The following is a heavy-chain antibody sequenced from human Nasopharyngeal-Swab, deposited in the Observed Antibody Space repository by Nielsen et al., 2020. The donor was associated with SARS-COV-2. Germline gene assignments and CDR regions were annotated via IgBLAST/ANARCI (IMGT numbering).Heavy chain of an antibody. Sequence: GGSLRLSCAASGFTFSDYYMSWIRQAPGKGLEWVSYISSSGSTIYYADSVKGRFTISRDNAKNSLYLQMNSLRAEDTAVYYCARDYCSSTSCQRYYYYYYGMDVWGQGTTVTVSS. CDR2: ISSSGSTI. D-gene: IGHD2-2*01. J-gene: IGHJ6*02. CDR3: ARDYCSSTSCQRYYYYYYGMDV. CDR1: GFTFSDYY. V-gene: IGHV3-11*01.